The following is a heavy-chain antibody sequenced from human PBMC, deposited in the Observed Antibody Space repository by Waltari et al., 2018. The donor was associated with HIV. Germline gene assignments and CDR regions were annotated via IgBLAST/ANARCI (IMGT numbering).Heavy chain of an antibody. CDR1: VFTFRSYS. J-gene: IGHJ3*02. D-gene: IGHD3-3*01. CDR3: ARDTSFWSSPDLDAFDI. CDR2: ISSSSSYI. Sequence: EVQLVESGGGLVKPGGSLRLSCAASVFTFRSYSMNCVRQAPGKGLEWVSSISSSSSYIYYADSVKGRFTISRDNAKNSLYLQMNSLRAEDTAVYYCARDTSFWSSPDLDAFDIWGQGTMVTVSS. V-gene: IGHV3-21*01.